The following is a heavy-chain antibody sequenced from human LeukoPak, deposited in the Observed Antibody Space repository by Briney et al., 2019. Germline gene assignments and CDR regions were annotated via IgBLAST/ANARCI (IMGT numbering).Heavy chain of an antibody. CDR3: ARTLGYCSSTSCYFAEYFQH. CDR1: GGSFSGYY. J-gene: IGHJ1*01. V-gene: IGHV4-34*01. D-gene: IGHD2-2*01. CDR2: INHSGTT. Sequence: PSETLSLTCAVYGGSFSGYYWSWIRQPPGKGLEWLGEINHSGTTNYNPSLKSRVTISVDTSKNQFSLKLSSVTAADTAVYYCARTLGYCSSTSCYFAEYFQHWGQGTLVTVSS.